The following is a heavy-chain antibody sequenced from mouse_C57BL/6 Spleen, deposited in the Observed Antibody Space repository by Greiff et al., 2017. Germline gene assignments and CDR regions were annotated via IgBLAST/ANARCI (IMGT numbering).Heavy chain of an antibody. V-gene: IGHV3-6*01. J-gene: IGHJ2*01. CDR3: ARVLEDYFDY. Sequence: ESGPGLVKPSQSLSLTCSVTGYSITSGYYWNWIRQFPGNKLEWMGYISYDGSNNYNPSLKNRISITRDTSKNQFFLKLNSVTTEDTATYYCARVLEDYFDYWGQGTTLTVSS. CDR2: ISYDGSN. CDR1: GYSITSGYY.